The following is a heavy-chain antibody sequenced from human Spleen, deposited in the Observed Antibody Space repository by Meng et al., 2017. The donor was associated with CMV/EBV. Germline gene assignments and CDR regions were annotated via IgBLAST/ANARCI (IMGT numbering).Heavy chain of an antibody. CDR1: GFIFDDYA. J-gene: IGHJ6*02. CDR3: ATRNYNMDV. Sequence: RLSCAASGFIFDDYAMQLVRQAPGKALEWVSFIDWDGSITYYADSVKGRFTISRDNRKKSLYLQMNSLRTEDAALYYCATRNYNMDVWGQGTMVTVSS. V-gene: IGHV3-43*01. CDR2: IDWDGSIT.